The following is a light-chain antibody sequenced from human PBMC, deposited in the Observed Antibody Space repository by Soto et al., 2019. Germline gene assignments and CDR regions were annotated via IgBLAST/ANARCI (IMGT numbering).Light chain of an antibody. CDR1: QSVSIY. Sequence: EVVLTQSPATLSLSPGERATLSCRASQSVSIYLAWYHQKVGQAPRLLIYDATNRATDIPARFGGSGSGTDFTLTISNLEPEDFAVYYCQHRSSWPWTFGQGTKVEIK. CDR3: QHRSSWPWT. CDR2: DAT. J-gene: IGKJ1*01. V-gene: IGKV3-11*01.